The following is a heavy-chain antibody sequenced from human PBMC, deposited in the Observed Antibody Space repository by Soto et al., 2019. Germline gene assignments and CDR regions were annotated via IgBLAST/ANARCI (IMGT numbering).Heavy chain of an antibody. D-gene: IGHD3-22*01. J-gene: IGHJ4*02. V-gene: IGHV4-30-2*01. CDR1: GGSISSGGYS. Sequence: QLQLQESGSGLVKPSQTLSLTCAVSGGSISSGGYSWSWIRQPPGKGLEWIGYIYHSGSTYYNPSLKSRVTISVDRSKNQFPLKLSSVTAADTAVYYCARGSSGYYPYFDYWGQGTLVTVSS. CDR3: ARGSSGYYPYFDY. CDR2: IYHSGST.